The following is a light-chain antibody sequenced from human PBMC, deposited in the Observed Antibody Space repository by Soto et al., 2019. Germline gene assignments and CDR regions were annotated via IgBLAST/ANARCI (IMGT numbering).Light chain of an antibody. CDR1: QSVRSN. J-gene: IGKJ5*01. V-gene: IGKV3-15*01. CDR2: AAS. Sequence: RVMPQSHSTLSVSPGERASLSCSSIQSVRSNLAWYRQKPGQAPRLVIYAASTRATGIPDRFSGSVSGTEFTLTISSLQSEDFAVYYCQQYNEWPPFTFGQGTRLEIK. CDR3: QQYNEWPPFT.